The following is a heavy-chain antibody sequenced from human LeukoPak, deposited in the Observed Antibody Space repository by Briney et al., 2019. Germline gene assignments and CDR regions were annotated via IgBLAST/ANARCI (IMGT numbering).Heavy chain of an antibody. V-gene: IGHV3-7*01. Sequence: GGSLRLSCVDSGLNFEAYWMAWVRQAPGKGPEWVANIRQDGSEKNYVDSVRGRFTISRDNAKNSLYLQMNSLRAEDTAVYYCAREGDFWTGFSPNWLDPWGQGTLATVSS. J-gene: IGHJ5*02. D-gene: IGHD3/OR15-3a*01. CDR3: AREGDFWTGFSPNWLDP. CDR2: IRQDGSEK. CDR1: GLNFEAYW.